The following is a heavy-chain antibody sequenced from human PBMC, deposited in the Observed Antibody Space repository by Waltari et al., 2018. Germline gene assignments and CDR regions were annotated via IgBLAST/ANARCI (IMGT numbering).Heavy chain of an antibody. Sequence: QVQLQESGPGLVKPSETLSLPCPVSGGPIIRYSWSWIRQPAGKGLEWIGRIYPGATPYYNPSLQTRIMMSVDTSQNQFSLKLSSVTAADTAVYYCARIYGSGTFIYMDVWGKGTTVTVSS. CDR1: GGPIIRYS. CDR2: IYPGATP. J-gene: IGHJ6*03. CDR3: ARIYGSGTFIYMDV. D-gene: IGHD3-10*01. V-gene: IGHV4-4*07.